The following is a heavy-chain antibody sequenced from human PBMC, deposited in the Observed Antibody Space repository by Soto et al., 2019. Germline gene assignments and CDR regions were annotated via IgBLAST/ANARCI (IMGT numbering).Heavy chain of an antibody. CDR1: GYSFNTYW. D-gene: IGHD2-21*01. J-gene: IGHJ4*02. V-gene: IGHV5-51*01. Sequence: GESLKISCKGSGYSFNTYWIGWVRQMPGKGLEWMGVIYPDDSDIRYSPSFQGQVTISADKSISTAYRQWSSLKASDSGIYYCARRTGLLYSDWGQGTLVTVSS. CDR3: ARRTGLLYSD. CDR2: IYPDDSDI.